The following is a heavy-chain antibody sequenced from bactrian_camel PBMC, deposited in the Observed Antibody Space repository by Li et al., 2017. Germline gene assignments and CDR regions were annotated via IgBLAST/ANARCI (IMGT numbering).Heavy chain of an antibody. CDR3: AADTPCTVRGGSMPYDY. CDR1: GATWSVAC. V-gene: IGHV3S53*01. J-gene: IGHJ4*01. Sequence: VESGGGSVQAGGSLRLSCAASGATWSVACMGWFRQATGKGREAVATTITDGTAAYADSVKGRFTVSKDNAKDTLYLEMNSLKPEDSAMYYCAADTPCTVRGGSMPYDYWGQGTQVTVS. D-gene: IGHD6*01. CDR2: TITDGTA.